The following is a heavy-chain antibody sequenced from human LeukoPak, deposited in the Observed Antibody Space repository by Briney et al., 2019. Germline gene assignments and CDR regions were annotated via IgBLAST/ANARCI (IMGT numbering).Heavy chain of an antibody. CDR3: ASGPSYSGSNEYFDS. D-gene: IGHD1-26*01. Sequence: GASVTVSCKASGYTFSSYTMNWVRQAPGQGLEWMGWINTNTGNPTYAQDYTGRFVFSLDTSVSTTYLQISRLKAEDTAVYYCASGPSYSGSNEYFDSWGQGTLVTVS. CDR2: INTNTGNP. CDR1: GYTFSSYT. J-gene: IGHJ4*02. V-gene: IGHV7-4-1*02.